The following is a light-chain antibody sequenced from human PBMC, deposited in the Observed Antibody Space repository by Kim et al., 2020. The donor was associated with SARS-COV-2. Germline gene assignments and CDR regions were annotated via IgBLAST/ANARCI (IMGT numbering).Light chain of an antibody. CDR3: QNYGSSPWT. V-gene: IGKV3-20*01. CDR1: QTIPSSL. CDR2: GAS. Sequence: SPGERATLSCRASQTIPSSLLAWYQQKPGQAPRLLDYGASSRATGITDRFSGSGSGTDFTLIISRLDPEDFAIYYCQNYGSSPWTFGQGTKVDIK. J-gene: IGKJ1*01.